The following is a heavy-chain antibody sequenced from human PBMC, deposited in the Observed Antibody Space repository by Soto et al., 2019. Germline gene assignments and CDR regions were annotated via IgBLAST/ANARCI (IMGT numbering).Heavy chain of an antibody. CDR2: IGYDGSNK. J-gene: IGHJ4*02. Sequence: QVQLVESGGGVVQPGRSLRLSCAASGFTFSSYGMHWVRQAPGKGLEWVAVIGYDGSNKYYADSVKGRFTISRDNSKNTLYLQMNSLRAEDTAVYYCARGRGIAAAGIDYWGQGTLVTVSS. D-gene: IGHD6-13*01. CDR1: GFTFSSYG. CDR3: ARGRGIAAAGIDY. V-gene: IGHV3-33*01.